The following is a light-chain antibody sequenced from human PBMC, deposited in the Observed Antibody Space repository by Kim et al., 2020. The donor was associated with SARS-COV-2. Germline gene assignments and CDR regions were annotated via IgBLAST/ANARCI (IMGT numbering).Light chain of an antibody. CDR1: SSDVGGYKY. V-gene: IGLV2-8*01. J-gene: IGLJ1*01. CDR2: EVN. Sequence: QSALTQPPSASGSPGQSVTISCTGTSSDVGGYKYVSWYQQHPGKAPKLMIYEVNKRPSGVPDRFSGSKSGNTASLTVSGLQTEDEGDYYCSSYAGDEKFVFGTGTKVTVL. CDR3: SSYAGDEKFV.